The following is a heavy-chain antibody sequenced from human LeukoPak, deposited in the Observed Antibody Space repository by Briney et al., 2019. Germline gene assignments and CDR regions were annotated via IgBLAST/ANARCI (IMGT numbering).Heavy chain of an antibody. Sequence: GGSLRLSCAVSGFTFSRNWMSWVRQAPGKGLEWVSAISGDGGSTYYADSVKGRFTISRDNSKNTLYLQMNSLRAEDTAVYYCAKGRGGFGEFDFDYWGQGTLVTVS. D-gene: IGHD3-10*01. CDR2: ISGDGGST. CDR3: AKGRGGFGEFDFDY. J-gene: IGHJ4*02. V-gene: IGHV3-23*01. CDR1: GFTFSRNW.